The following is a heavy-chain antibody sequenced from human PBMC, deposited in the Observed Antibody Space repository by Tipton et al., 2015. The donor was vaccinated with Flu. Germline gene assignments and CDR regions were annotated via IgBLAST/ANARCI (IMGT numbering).Heavy chain of an antibody. D-gene: IGHD2-8*01. CDR2: ISSRGDRT. CDR3: AKARYCTKSHCYGVYWFDP. Sequence: GSLRLSCAASGFTFSSYAMSWVRQAPGKGPEWVSSISSRGDRTYFADSVKGRFTISRDNSNNTVYLEMSSLRAEDTAVYHCAKARYCTKSHCYGVYWFDPWGQGTQVTVSS. J-gene: IGHJ5*02. CDR1: GFTFSSYA. V-gene: IGHV3-23*01.